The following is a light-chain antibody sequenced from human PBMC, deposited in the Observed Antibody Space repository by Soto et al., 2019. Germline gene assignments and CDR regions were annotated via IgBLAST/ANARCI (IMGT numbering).Light chain of an antibody. V-gene: IGLV2-11*01. Sequence: QSALTQPRSVSGSPGQSVTISCTGTNSDVGGYNYVSWYQQYPGKAPKLMISGVSERPSGVPDRFSGSKSGNKASLTISGLQAEDEADYYCCSYVDTDTWVFGGGTKLTFL. CDR3: CSYVDTDTWV. CDR1: NSDVGGYNY. J-gene: IGLJ3*02. CDR2: GVS.